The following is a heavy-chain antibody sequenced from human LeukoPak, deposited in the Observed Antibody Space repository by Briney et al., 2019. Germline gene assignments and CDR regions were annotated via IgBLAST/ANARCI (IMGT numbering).Heavy chain of an antibody. CDR3: ARVGHHRVDSDAFDI. Sequence: GGSLRLSCAASGFTVSSNYMSWVRQAPGKGLEWVSAIYSGGSTYYADSVKGRFTISRDNSKNTLYLQMNSLRAEDTAVYYCARVGHHRVDSDAFDIWGQGTMVTVSS. D-gene: IGHD3-3*01. V-gene: IGHV3-53*01. J-gene: IGHJ3*02. CDR1: GFTVSSNY. CDR2: IYSGGST.